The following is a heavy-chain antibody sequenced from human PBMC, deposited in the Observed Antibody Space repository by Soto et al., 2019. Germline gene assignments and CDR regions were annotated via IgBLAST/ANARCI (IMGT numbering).Heavy chain of an antibody. CDR1: GSSLTTYC. V-gene: IGHV5-51*01. D-gene: IGHD6-13*01. CDR3: ARRRAGEAGTSFDF. Sequence: GEALEISCKGSGSSLTTYCIGWVRQMPGKGLEWMGIIYPGDSATRYSPSFQGQVTISADKSNSTAYLQWSSLKASDTAMYYCARRRAGEAGTSFDFWGQGTLVTVSS. J-gene: IGHJ4*02. CDR2: IYPGDSAT.